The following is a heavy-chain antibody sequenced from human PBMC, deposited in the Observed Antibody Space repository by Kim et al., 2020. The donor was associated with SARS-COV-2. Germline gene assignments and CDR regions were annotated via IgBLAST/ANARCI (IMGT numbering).Heavy chain of an antibody. Sequence: GGSLRLSCAASGFIFSGYWMHWVRQAPGKGLVWVSRINTDGRSTSYADSVKGRFTIFRDNAKNTLYLQTNSLRAEDTAVYYCARDSYGGHGSYYYGMDV. CDR3: ARDSYGGHGSYYYGMDV. CDR1: GFIFSGYW. J-gene: IGHJ6*01. D-gene: IGHD5-12*01. V-gene: IGHV3-74*01. CDR2: INTDGRST.